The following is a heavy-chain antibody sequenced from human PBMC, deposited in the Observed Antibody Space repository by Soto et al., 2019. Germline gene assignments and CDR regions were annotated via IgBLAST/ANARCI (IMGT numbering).Heavy chain of an antibody. J-gene: IGHJ6*02. CDR1: GFTFSSYG. Sequence: GGSLRLSCAASGFTFSSYGMHWVRQAPGKGLEWVAVISYDGSNKYYADSVKGRFTISRDNSKNTLYLQTNSLRAEDTAVYYCAKDDIVVPTGHDVGFYYYGMDVWGQGTTVTVSS. CDR2: ISYDGSNK. D-gene: IGHD2-15*01. CDR3: AKDDIVVPTGHDVGFYYYGMDV. V-gene: IGHV3-30*18.